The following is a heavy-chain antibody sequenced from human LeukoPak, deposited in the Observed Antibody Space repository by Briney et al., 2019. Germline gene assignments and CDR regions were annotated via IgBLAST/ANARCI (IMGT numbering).Heavy chain of an antibody. J-gene: IGHJ4*02. Sequence: ASVKVSCKASGYTFTSYAIHWVRQAPGQRLEWMGWISAGNGNTKYSQNFQGRVTFISNTSATTAFVELSSLRSEDAAVYYCARDSGSGSNDYWGQGTLVTVPS. CDR1: GYTFTSYA. CDR3: ARDSGSGSNDY. D-gene: IGHD1-26*01. V-gene: IGHV1-3*01. CDR2: ISAGNGNT.